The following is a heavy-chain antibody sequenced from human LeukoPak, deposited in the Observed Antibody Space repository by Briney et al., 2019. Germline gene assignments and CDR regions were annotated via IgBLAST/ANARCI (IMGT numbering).Heavy chain of an antibody. Sequence: ASVKVSCKASGGTFSSYAISWVRQATGQGLEWMGWMNPNSGNTGYAQKFQGRVTMTRNTSISTAYMELSSLRSEDTAVYYCARGHATSHYYDSSGYLDYWGQGTLVTVSS. V-gene: IGHV1-8*02. CDR3: ARGHATSHYYDSSGYLDY. CDR2: MNPNSGNT. D-gene: IGHD3-22*01. CDR1: GGTFSSYA. J-gene: IGHJ4*02.